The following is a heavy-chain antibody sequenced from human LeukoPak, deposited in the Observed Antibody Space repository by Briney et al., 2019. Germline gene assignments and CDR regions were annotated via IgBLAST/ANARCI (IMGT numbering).Heavy chain of an antibody. D-gene: IGHD1-26*01. Sequence: WASVKVSCMASGYTFTGYYMHWVRQAPGQGLEWMGWINPNSGGTNYAQKFQGRVTMTRDTSISTAYMELSRLRSDDTAVYYCARDLKIVGATDAFDIWGQGTMVTVSS. V-gene: IGHV1-2*02. J-gene: IGHJ3*02. CDR2: INPNSGGT. CDR3: ARDLKIVGATDAFDI. CDR1: GYTFTGYY.